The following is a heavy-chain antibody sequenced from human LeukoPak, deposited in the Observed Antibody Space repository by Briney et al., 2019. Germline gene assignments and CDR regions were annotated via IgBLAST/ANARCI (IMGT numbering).Heavy chain of an antibody. CDR2: INPNSGGT. V-gene: IGHV1-2*06. J-gene: IGHJ4*02. CDR1: GYTFTGYY. D-gene: IGHD5-18*01. Sequence: AASVKVSCKASGYTFTGYYMHRVRQAPGQGLEWMGRINPNSGGTNYAQKFQGRVTMTRDTSISTAYMELSRLRSDDTAVYYCAREGDTAMDNPFDYWGQGTLVTVSS. CDR3: AREGDTAMDNPFDY.